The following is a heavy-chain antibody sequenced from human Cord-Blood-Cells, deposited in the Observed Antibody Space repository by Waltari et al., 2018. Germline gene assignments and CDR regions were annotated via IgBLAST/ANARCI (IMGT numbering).Heavy chain of an antibody. Sequence: QVQLQESGPGLVKPSQTLSLTCTVSGGSISSGGSYWSWIRQTPGKGLEWIGYIYYSGSTYYNPSLKSRVTISVDTSKNQFSLKLSSVTAADTAVYYCARERPPYYYGSGSYGYYFDYWGQGTLVTVSS. CDR3: ARERPPYYYGSGSYGYYFDY. D-gene: IGHD3-10*01. CDR2: IYYSGST. V-gene: IGHV4-31*03. CDR1: GGSISSGGSY. J-gene: IGHJ4*02.